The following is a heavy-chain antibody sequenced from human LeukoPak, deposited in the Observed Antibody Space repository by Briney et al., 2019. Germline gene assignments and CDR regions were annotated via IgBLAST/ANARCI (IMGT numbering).Heavy chain of an antibody. D-gene: IGHD2-15*01. Sequence: GGSLRLSCAASGFTFSNYAMSWVRQAPGKGLQWVEGISGNDGYTFYAASVEGRFTISRDNSKNTLYLQMNSLRAEDTAVYYCAKDPVVVVAAPRDWFDPWGQGTLVTVSS. CDR3: AKDPVVVVAAPRDWFDP. V-gene: IGHV3-23*01. CDR1: GFTFSNYA. CDR2: ISGNDGYT. J-gene: IGHJ5*02.